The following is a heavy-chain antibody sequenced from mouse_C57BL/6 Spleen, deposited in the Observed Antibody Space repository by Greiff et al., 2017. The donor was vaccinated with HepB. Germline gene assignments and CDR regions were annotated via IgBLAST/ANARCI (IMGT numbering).Heavy chain of an antibody. CDR3: TRNYARRGYFDV. J-gene: IGHJ1*03. D-gene: IGHD1-1*01. V-gene: IGHV1-15*01. Sequence: VQLQQSGAELVRPGASVTLSCKASGYTFTDYEMHWVKQTPVHGLEWIGAIDPETGGTAYNQKFKGKAILTADKSSSTAYMELRSLTSEDSAVYYGTRNYARRGYFDVWGTGTTVTVSS. CDR2: IDPETGGT. CDR1: GYTFTDYE.